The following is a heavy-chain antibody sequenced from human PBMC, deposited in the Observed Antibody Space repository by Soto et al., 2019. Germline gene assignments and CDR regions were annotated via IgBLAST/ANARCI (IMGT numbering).Heavy chain of an antibody. D-gene: IGHD1-26*01. V-gene: IGHV3-23*01. CDR3: AKDSPYSASYKEDAFDI. J-gene: IGHJ3*02. CDR2: ISGSGRST. CDR1: GFTFSSYA. Sequence: VGSLRLSCAASGFTFSSYAMTWVRQAPGKGLEWVAAISGSGRSTYYADSVKGRFIISRDNSKNTLFLQMNSLRAEDTAVYYCAKDSPYSASYKEDAFDIWGQGTMVT.